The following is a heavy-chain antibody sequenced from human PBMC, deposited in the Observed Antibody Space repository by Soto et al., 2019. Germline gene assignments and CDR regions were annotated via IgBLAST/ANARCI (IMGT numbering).Heavy chain of an antibody. CDR3: ASVAI. D-gene: IGHD5-12*01. CDR2: IKQDGTEK. V-gene: IGHV3-7*01. J-gene: IGHJ4*02. Sequence: GSLRLSCAASGFTFSNYWMSWVRQAPGKGLEWVANIKQDGTEKNYVDSVRGRFTISRDNAKNSLDLQMNSLTAEDTAVYYCASVAIWGQGTLVTVSS. CDR1: GFTFSNYW.